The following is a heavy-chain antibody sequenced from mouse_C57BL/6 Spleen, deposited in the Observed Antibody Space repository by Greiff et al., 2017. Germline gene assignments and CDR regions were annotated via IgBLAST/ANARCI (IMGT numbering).Heavy chain of an antibody. V-gene: IGHV1-39*01. CDR1: GYSFTDYN. CDR3: ARRNRNYNAIDY. Sequence: VQLQQSGPELVKPGASVKISCKASGYSFTDYNMNWVKQSNGKSLEWIGVINPNNGTTSYNQKFKGKATLTVDQSASTAYMQLNSLTSEDTAVYYGARRNRNYNAIDYWGQGTSVTVSS. CDR2: INPNNGTT. J-gene: IGHJ4*01.